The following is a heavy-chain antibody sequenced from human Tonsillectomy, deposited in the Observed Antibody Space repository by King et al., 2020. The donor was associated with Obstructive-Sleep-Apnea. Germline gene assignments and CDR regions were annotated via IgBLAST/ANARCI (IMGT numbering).Heavy chain of an antibody. CDR1: GFTFSSYA. CDR3: AKRGRTYYYDSSGYPRGYYFDY. J-gene: IGHJ4*02. CDR2: ISGRGGST. Sequence: VQLVESGGGLVQPGGSLRLSCAASGFTFSSYAMSWVRQAPGKGLEWVSAISGRGGSTYYADSVKGRFTISRDNSKNTLYLQMNRRRAEDTAVYYCAKRGRTYYYDSSGYPRGYYFDYWGQGTLVTVSS. D-gene: IGHD3-22*01. V-gene: IGHV3-23*04.